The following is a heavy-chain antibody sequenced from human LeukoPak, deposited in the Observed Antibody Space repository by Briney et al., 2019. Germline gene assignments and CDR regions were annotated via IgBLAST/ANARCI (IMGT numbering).Heavy chain of an antibody. Sequence: SETLSLTCTVSGGSISSSSYYWGWIRQPPGKGLEWIGSIYYSGSTYYNPSLKSRVTISVDTSKNQFSLKLSSVTAADTAVYYCARGGYRSSTSCYGGSGQIDYWGQGTLVTVSS. CDR2: IYYSGST. V-gene: IGHV4-39*07. D-gene: IGHD2-2*01. J-gene: IGHJ4*02. CDR3: ARGGYRSSTSCYGGSGQIDY. CDR1: GGSISSSSYY.